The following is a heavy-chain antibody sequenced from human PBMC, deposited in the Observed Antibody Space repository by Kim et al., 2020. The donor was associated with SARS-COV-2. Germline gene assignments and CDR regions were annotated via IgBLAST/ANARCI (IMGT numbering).Heavy chain of an antibody. J-gene: IGHJ4*02. CDR3: AKGIQEWSYGLDC. CDR2: ISGSAGST. V-gene: IGHV3-23*01. Sequence: GGSLRLSCAASGFTFSTFSNYAMSWVRQAPGKGLEWVSAISGSAGSTYYTDSVKGRFTISRDNSKNTLYLQMNSLRAEDTAVYYCAKGIQEWSYGLDCWGQGTLVTVSS. CDR1: GFTFSTFSNYA. D-gene: IGHD5-18*01.